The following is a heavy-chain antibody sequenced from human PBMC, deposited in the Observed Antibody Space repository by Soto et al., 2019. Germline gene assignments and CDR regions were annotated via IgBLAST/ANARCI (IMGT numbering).Heavy chain of an antibody. Sequence: EVQLVETGGGLIQPGGSLRLSCAASGFTVSSNYMSWVRQAPGKGLEWVSVICSDGSTYYADSVKGRFTTSRDNSKNTLYLQMTSLRAEDTAVYYCARVGGVGVGAIDYWGQGTLVTVSS. J-gene: IGHJ4*02. CDR1: GFTVSSNY. D-gene: IGHD2-15*01. CDR2: ICSDGST. CDR3: ARVGGVGVGAIDY. V-gene: IGHV3-53*02.